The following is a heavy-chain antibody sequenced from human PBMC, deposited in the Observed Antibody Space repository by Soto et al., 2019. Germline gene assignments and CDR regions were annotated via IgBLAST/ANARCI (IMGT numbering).Heavy chain of an antibody. Sequence: QVQLQESGPRLVKPSGTLSLTCAVSGGSISSTNWWSWVRQPPGKGLEWIGEIYHSGSTMYSPSLKRRVTISIANSKNPFSLNLASGTAADTAVYYWAGFCRSTSCDIDYWGQGTLVTVSS. J-gene: IGHJ4*02. D-gene: IGHD2-2*02. CDR3: AGFCRSTSCDIDY. CDR1: GGSISSTNW. CDR2: IYHSGST. V-gene: IGHV4-4*02.